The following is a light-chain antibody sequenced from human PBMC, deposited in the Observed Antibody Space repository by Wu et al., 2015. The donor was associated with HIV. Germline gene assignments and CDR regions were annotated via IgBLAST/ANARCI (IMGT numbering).Light chain of an antibody. CDR1: QSVSSRH. CDR2: VAS. CDR3: QHYGSSPR. V-gene: IGKV3-20*01. J-gene: IGKJ2*03. Sequence: EIVLTQSPGTLSLSPGERATLSCRASQSVSSRHLAWYQQKPGQPPRLLIYVASSRATGIPDRFSGSGSGTDFTLTISRLEPEDFAVYYCQHYGSSPRFGQGTELEIK.